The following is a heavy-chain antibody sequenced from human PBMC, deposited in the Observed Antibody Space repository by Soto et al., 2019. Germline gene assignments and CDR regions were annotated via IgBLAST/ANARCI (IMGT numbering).Heavy chain of an antibody. D-gene: IGHD1-20*01. CDR2: IYYSGST. J-gene: IGHJ6*03. CDR1: GGSISSYY. Sequence: PSETLSLTCTVSGGSISSYYWSWIRQPPGKGLEWIGYIYYSGSTNYNPSLKSRVTISVDTSKNQFSLKLSSVTAADTAVYYCARRYNQASYYYMDVWGKGTTVTVSS. V-gene: IGHV4-59*01. CDR3: ARRYNQASYYYMDV.